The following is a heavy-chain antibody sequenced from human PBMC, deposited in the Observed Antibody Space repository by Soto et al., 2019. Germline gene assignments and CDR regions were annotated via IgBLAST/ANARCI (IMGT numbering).Heavy chain of an antibody. Sequence: QVQLVQSGAEVKKPGASVKVSCKASGYTFTGYYMHWVRQAPGQGLEWMGWINPSSGGTNYAQKFQGRVTMTRDTSISTAYMELSRLRSDDTAVYYCARGWSIAARRGFDPWGQGTLVTVSS. J-gene: IGHJ5*02. V-gene: IGHV1-2*02. CDR2: INPSSGGT. CDR3: ARGWSIAARRGFDP. CDR1: GYTFTGYY. D-gene: IGHD6-6*01.